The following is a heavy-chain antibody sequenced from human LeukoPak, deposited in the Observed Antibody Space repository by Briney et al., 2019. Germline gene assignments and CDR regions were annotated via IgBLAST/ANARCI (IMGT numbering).Heavy chain of an antibody. Sequence: GGSLRLSCAASGFPFSSYSMTWVCQAPGKGLEWVANIKPDGTTKFYVDSVKGRFTISRDNAKNSLYLQMNSLRAEDTAVYYCAREIVGTHKSRFDPWGQGTLVTVSS. J-gene: IGHJ5*02. CDR3: AREIVGTHKSRFDP. V-gene: IGHV3-7*03. CDR1: GFPFSSYS. D-gene: IGHD1-26*01. CDR2: IKPDGTTK.